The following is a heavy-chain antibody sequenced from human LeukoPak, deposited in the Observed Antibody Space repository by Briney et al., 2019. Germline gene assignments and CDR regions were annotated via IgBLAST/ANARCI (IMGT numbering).Heavy chain of an antibody. J-gene: IGHJ3*02. D-gene: IGHD3-22*01. CDR2: ISIYNGNT. Sequence: ASVKASCKASGYTFTSYGISWVRQAPGQGLEWMGWISIYNGNTNYAQKLQGRVTMTTDTSTSTAYMELRSLRSDDTAVYYCAKTRTTYYYDSSGSDAFDIWGQGTMVTVSS. CDR3: AKTRTTYYYDSSGSDAFDI. CDR1: GYTFTSYG. V-gene: IGHV1-18*01.